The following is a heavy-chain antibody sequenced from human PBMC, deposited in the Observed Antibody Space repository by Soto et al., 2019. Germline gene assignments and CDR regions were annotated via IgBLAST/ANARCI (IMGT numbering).Heavy chain of an antibody. J-gene: IGHJ6*02. CDR3: AGGGVRGVITRTRDYYGMDV. V-gene: IGHV5-51*01. CDR1: GYSFTSYW. Sequence: ESLKISCKGSGYSFTSYWIGRVRQMPGKGLEWMGIIYPGDSDTRYSPSFQGQVTISADKSISTAYLQWSSLKASDTAMYYCAGGGVRGVITRTRDYYGMDVWGQGTTVTVSS. D-gene: IGHD3-10*01. CDR2: IYPGDSDT.